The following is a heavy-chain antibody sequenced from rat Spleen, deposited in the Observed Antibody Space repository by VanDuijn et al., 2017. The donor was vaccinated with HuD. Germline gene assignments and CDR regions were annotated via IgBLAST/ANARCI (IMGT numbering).Heavy chain of an antibody. CDR1: GFTFSDYW. D-gene: IGHD1-9*01. Sequence: EVQLVESGGGLVQPGRSLKLSCVASGFTFSDYWMTWIRQAPGKGLEWVASISTGGGNTYYRDSVKGRFTISRDNAKSTLSLQVDSLRSEDTATYYCARRHYGYTDYFDYWGQGVMVTVSS. V-gene: IGHV5-31*01. CDR3: ARRHYGYTDYFDY. J-gene: IGHJ2*01. CDR2: ISTGGGNT.